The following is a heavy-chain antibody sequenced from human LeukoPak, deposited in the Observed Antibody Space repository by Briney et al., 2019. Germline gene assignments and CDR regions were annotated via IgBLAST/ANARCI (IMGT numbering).Heavy chain of an antibody. CDR2: IYYSGST. J-gene: IGHJ4*02. D-gene: IGHD5-18*01. V-gene: IGHV4-39*01. CDR1: LGSISSSVYY. CDR3: ARSGKIQLFDY. Sequence: SETLSLTCTFSLGSISSSVYYWGGIRKPPGKGREWIGSIYYSGSTYYTPSLKSRVTISVDTSKNQFSLKLSSVTAADTAVYYCARSGKIQLFDYWGQGTLVTVSS.